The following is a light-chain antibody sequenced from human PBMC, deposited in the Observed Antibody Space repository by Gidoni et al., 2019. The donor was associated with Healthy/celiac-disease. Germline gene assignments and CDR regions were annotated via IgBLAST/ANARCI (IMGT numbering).Light chain of an antibody. Sequence: IVITQSPLPLPVTPGVPASISCRSSQSLLHSNGYNYLDWYLQKPGQSPQLLIYLGSNRASGVPDRFSGSGSGTDFTLKISRVEAEDVGVYYCMQALQTPWTFGQGTKVEIK. CDR2: LGS. J-gene: IGKJ1*01. V-gene: IGKV2-28*01. CDR3: MQALQTPWT. CDR1: QSLLHSNGYNY.